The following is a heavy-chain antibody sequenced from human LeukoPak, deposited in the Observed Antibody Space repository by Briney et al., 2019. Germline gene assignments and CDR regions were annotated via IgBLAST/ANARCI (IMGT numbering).Heavy chain of an antibody. Sequence: GGSLRLSCAASGFTVSSNYMSWVRQAPGKGLECVSVIYSGGRTYHTDSVKGRFTISRHNSNNTQYVQMNSLRTEDTAMYYCARGEATAMLDYWGQGTLVTVSS. J-gene: IGHJ4*02. CDR1: GFTVSSNY. CDR2: IYSGGRT. V-gene: IGHV3-53*04. D-gene: IGHD5-18*01. CDR3: ARGEATAMLDY.